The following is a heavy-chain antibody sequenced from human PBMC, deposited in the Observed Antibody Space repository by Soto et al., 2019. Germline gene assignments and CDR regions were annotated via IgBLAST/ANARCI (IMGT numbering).Heavy chain of an antibody. Sequence: GGSLRLSCAASGFTVSSNYMSWVHQAPGKGLEWVSVIYSGGSTYYADSVKGRFTIARDNSKNTLYLQMNSLRAEDTAVYYCAREIRYSSSCYYFDYWGQGTLVTVSS. CDR2: IYSGGST. J-gene: IGHJ4*02. D-gene: IGHD6-13*01. CDR1: GFTVSSNY. CDR3: AREIRYSSSCYYFDY. V-gene: IGHV3-53*01.